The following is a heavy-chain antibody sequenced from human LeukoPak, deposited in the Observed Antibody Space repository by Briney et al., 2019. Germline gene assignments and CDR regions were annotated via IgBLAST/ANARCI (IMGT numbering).Heavy chain of an antibody. CDR2: IKQDGSEK. V-gene: IGHV3-7*04. CDR3: ARGQRWLQN. J-gene: IGHJ4*02. CDR1: GFTFSSYS. Sequence: GGSLRLSCAASGFTFSSYSMNWVRQAPGKELEWVANIKQDGSEKYYVDSVKGRFTISRDNAKNSLYLQMNSLRAEDTAVYYCARGQRWLQNWGQGTLVTVSS. D-gene: IGHD5-24*01.